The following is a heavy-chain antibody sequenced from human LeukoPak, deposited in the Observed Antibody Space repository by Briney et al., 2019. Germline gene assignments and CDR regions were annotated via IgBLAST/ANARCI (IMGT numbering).Heavy chain of an antibody. J-gene: IGHJ1*01. D-gene: IGHD3-10*01. V-gene: IGHV1-2*02. CDR3: ARDLDNYSGSGSYYNGDPLFQH. CDR1: GYTFTGFC. CDR2: LNPNSGGT. Sequence: ASVKVSCKASGYTFTGFCIHWVRQAPGQGLEWMGWLNPNSGGTNYAQNFQGRVTMIRDTSISTGYMELSRLRSDDTAVYYCARDLDNYSGSGSYYNGDPLFQHWGQGTLVTVSS.